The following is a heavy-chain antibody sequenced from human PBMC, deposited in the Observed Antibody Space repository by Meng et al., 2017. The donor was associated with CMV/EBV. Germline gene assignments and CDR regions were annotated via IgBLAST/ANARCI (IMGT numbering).Heavy chain of an antibody. CDR3: ARWQKRITIFGVVNTYYYYGMDV. J-gene: IGHJ6*02. D-gene: IGHD3-3*01. CDR1: GFTFSSYS. V-gene: IGHV3-48*04. Sequence: GGSLRLSCAASGFTFSSYSMNWVRQAPGKGLEWVSYISSSSSTIYYADSVKGRFTISRDNAKNSLYLQMNSLRAEDTAVYYCARWQKRITIFGVVNTYYYYGMDVWGQGTTVTVSS. CDR2: ISSSSSTI.